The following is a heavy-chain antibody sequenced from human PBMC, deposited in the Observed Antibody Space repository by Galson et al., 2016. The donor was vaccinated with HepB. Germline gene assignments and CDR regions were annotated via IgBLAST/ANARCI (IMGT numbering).Heavy chain of an antibody. CDR3: ARSFGSGNYLDS. V-gene: IGHV4-59*02. CDR2: ISTSGDS. D-gene: IGHD3-10*01. CDR1: GGSVSGQY. Sequence: SETLSLTCTVSGGSVSGQYWNRIRQLPGKGLEWIGYISTSGDSKYKPSLQSRVTISIDTFRNQFSLNLLSVTAADTAVYYCARSFGSGNYLDSWGQGALVTVSS. J-gene: IGHJ5*01.